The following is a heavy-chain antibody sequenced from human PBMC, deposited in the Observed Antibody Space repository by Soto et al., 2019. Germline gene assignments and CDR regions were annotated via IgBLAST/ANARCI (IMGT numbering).Heavy chain of an antibody. CDR3: AREGIGVDTADVEF. J-gene: IGHJ4*01. D-gene: IGHD5-18*01. Sequence: QVQLQESGPGLVKPSETLSLTCAVSGVSISSYYWSWIRRPAGKRLEWIGNVCYSGSTGYNPSLKGRLTISLDRSNRHSSLRLGAVSAADGAVYYFAREGIGVDTADVEFWGHGGLVSVSS. V-gene: IGHV4-59*12. CDR1: GVSISSYY. CDR2: VCYSGST.